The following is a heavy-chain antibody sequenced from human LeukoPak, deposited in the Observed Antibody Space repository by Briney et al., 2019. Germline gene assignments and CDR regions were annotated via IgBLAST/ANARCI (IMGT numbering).Heavy chain of an antibody. CDR2: ISYDGSNK. Sequence: PGGSLRLSCAASGFTFSSYAMHWVRQAPGKGLEWVAVISYDGSNKYYADSVKGRFTISRDNSKNTLDLQMNSLRAEDTALYYCAKDIYSSSWGGYYYGMDVWGQGTTVTVSS. J-gene: IGHJ6*02. CDR1: GFTFSSYA. V-gene: IGHV3-30-3*01. D-gene: IGHD6-13*01. CDR3: AKDIYSSSWGGYYYGMDV.